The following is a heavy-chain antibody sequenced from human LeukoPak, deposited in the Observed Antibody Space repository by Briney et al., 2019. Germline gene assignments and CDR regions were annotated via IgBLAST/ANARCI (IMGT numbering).Heavy chain of an antibody. V-gene: IGHV3-30-3*01. Sequence: GGSLRLSCAASGFTFNSYAMHWVRQAPGKGLQWVAIISFDGSNKYYADSVKGRFTISRDTSKNTLYLQMNSTRPEDTAVYFCARDRGSSSWFADYWGQGTLVTVSS. J-gene: IGHJ4*02. D-gene: IGHD6-13*01. CDR1: GFTFNSYA. CDR2: ISFDGSNK. CDR3: ARDRGSSSWFADY.